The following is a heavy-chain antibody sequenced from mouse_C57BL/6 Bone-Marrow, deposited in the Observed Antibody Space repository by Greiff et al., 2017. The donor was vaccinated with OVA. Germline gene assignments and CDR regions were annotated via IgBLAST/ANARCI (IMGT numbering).Heavy chain of an antibody. Sequence: EVMLVESGGGLVKPGGSLKLSCAASGFTFISYAMSWVRQTPEKRLEWVATISDGGSYTYYPDNVKGRFTISRDNAKNNLYLQMSHLKSEDTAMYYCARIYDGYFAWFAYWGQGTLVTVSA. V-gene: IGHV5-4*03. CDR3: ARIYDGYFAWFAY. CDR1: GFTFISYA. D-gene: IGHD2-3*01. J-gene: IGHJ3*01. CDR2: ISDGGSYT.